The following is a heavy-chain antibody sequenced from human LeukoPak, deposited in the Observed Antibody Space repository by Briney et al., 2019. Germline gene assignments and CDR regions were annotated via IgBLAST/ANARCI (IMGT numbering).Heavy chain of an antibody. D-gene: IGHD3-3*01. V-gene: IGHV3-11*05. CDR2: ISGSGDDT. CDR3: ARVPTYYDFWSGYYTGDAFDI. CDR1: GFTFTDSY. J-gene: IGHJ3*02. Sequence: GGSLRLSCAASGFTFTDSYMTWVRQAPGKGLEWLSYISGSGDDTNYADSVRGRFTISRDNAKNSLYLQMYSLRVEDTALYYCARVPTYYDFWSGYYTGDAFDIWGQGTMVTVSS.